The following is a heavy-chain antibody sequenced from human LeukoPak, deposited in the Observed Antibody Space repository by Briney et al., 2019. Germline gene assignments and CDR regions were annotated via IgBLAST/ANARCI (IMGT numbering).Heavy chain of an antibody. CDR1: GYTFTGYY. V-gene: IGHV1-2*02. Sequence: GASVKVSCKASGYTFTGYYIHWVRQAPGQGLEWMGWINPNSGGTVYTQKFQGRVTMTRDTSISTAYMELSRLRSDDTAVYYCARGDYYGSGHDAFDIWGQGTMVTVSS. J-gene: IGHJ3*02. D-gene: IGHD3-10*01. CDR2: INPNSGGT. CDR3: ARGDYYGSGHDAFDI.